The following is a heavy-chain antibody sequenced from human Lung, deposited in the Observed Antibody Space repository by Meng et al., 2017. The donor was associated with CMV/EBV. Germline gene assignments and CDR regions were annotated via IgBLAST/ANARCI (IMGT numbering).Heavy chain of an antibody. CDR3: ARGRVSYSSSSSLNY. D-gene: IGHD6-6*01. CDR1: GYTFKRYA. Sequence: QVQLVQSGAELQKPGASVKVSCKASGYTFKRYAITWVRQAPGQGLEWMGWINPYNDNTDHAQNLQARLTMTTDTSTSTVYMELGSLRSDDTAVYYCARGRVSYSSSSSLNYWGQGTLVTVSS. CDR2: INPYNDNT. V-gene: IGHV1-18*01. J-gene: IGHJ4*02.